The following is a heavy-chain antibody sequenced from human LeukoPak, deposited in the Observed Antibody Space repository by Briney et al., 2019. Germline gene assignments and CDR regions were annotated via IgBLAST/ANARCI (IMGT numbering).Heavy chain of an antibody. Sequence: ASVKVSCKASGYNFTSYDINWVRQAPAQGLEWMGWMNPNSGNTGYAQKFQGRVTMTRNTSISTAYMELSSLRSEDTAVYYCASYYDILTGYSDAFDIWGQGTMVTVSS. J-gene: IGHJ3*02. D-gene: IGHD3-9*01. CDR1: GYNFTSYD. CDR2: MNPNSGNT. CDR3: ASYYDILTGYSDAFDI. V-gene: IGHV1-8*01.